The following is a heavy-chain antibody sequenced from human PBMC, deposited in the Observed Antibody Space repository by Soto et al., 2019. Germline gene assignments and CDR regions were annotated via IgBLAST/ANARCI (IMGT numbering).Heavy chain of an antibody. CDR1: GYTFTSYD. CDR2: MNPNSGNT. CDR3: ASGGRGGGGSGGSWFDP. V-gene: IGHV1-8*01. D-gene: IGHD3-16*01. Sequence: QVQLVQSGAEVKKPGASVKVSCKASGYTFTSYDINWVRQATGQGLEWMGWMNPNSGNTGYAQKFQGRVTMTRNTPRSTADMELSSLRSEATAGYYCASGGRGGGGSGGSWFDPWGQGTLVTVSS. J-gene: IGHJ5*02.